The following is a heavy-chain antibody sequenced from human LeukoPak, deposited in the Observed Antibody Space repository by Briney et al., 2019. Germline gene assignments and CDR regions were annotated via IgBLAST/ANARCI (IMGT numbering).Heavy chain of an antibody. CDR3: ARAAHYGDYALVKYYFDH. D-gene: IGHD4-17*01. Sequence: GGSLRLSCAASGFIFDDYGMNWVRQAPGKGLEWVSGINWNGGSTGYADSVKGRFTISRDNAKNSLYLQMNSLRAEDTALYYCARAAHYGDYALVKYYFDHWGQGTLVTVSA. CDR2: INWNGGST. J-gene: IGHJ4*02. CDR1: GFIFDDYG. V-gene: IGHV3-20*04.